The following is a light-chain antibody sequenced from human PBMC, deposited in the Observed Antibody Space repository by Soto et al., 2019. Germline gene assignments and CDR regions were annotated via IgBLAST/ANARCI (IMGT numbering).Light chain of an antibody. CDR3: QQRIKRPGT. V-gene: IGKV3-11*01. Sequence: DILLTQSPSTLSLSPGERATLSCRASQGVNSYLAWYQQKPGQAPRLLISDASSRPTGIPARFSGSGSETDFTLTISSLEPEDVAVYYCQQRIKRPGTFGQGTKVDIK. J-gene: IGKJ1*01. CDR1: QGVNSY. CDR2: DAS.